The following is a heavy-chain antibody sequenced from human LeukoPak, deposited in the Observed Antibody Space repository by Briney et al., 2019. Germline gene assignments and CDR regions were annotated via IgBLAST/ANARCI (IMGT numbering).Heavy chain of an antibody. CDR1: GGTFSSYA. Sequence: SVKVSCKASGGTFSSYAISWVRQAPGQGLEWMGGIIPIFGTANYAQKFQGRVTITADESTSTAYMELSSLRSEDTAVYYCARDLYYYGSGSPFGMDVWGQGTTVTVSS. CDR2: IIPIFGTA. J-gene: IGHJ6*02. CDR3: ARDLYYYGSGSPFGMDV. V-gene: IGHV1-69*01. D-gene: IGHD3-10*01.